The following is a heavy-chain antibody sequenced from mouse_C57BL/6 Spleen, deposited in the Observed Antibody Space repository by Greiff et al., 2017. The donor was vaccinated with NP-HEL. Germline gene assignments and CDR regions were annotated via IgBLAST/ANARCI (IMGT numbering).Heavy chain of an antibody. CDR3: TRGTIYYYGSTLDY. CDR1: GYTFTDYE. Sequence: VKLMESGAELVRPGASVTLSCKASGYTFTDYEMHWVKQTPVHGLEWIGAIDPETGGTAYNQKFKGKAILTADKSSSTAYMELRSLTSEDSAVYYCTRGTIYYYGSTLDYWGQGTTLTVSS. D-gene: IGHD1-1*01. CDR2: IDPETGGT. J-gene: IGHJ2*01. V-gene: IGHV1-15*01.